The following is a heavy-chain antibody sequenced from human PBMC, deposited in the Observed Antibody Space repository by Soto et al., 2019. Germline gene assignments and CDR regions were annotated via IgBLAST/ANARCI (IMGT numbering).Heavy chain of an antibody. CDR2: IIPIFGTA. Sequence: QVQLVQSGAEVKKPGSSVKVSCKASGGTFSSYAISWVRQAPGQGLEWMGGIIPIFGTANYAQKFQGRVTITADESTSTAYMELSSRRSEDTAVYYCARDYVFWSGYGPNGMDVWGQGTTVTVSS. CDR3: ARDYVFWSGYGPNGMDV. D-gene: IGHD3-3*01. V-gene: IGHV1-69*12. J-gene: IGHJ6*02. CDR1: GGTFSSYA.